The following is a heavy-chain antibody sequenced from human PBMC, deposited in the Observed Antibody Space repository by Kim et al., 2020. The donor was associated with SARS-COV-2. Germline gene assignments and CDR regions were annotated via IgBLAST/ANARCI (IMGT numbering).Heavy chain of an antibody. CDR2: ISNDGNDK. CDR1: GFTFSDYG. Sequence: GGSLRLSCVVSGFTFSDYGMHWVRQAPGKGLEWVAVISNDGNDKYYADSVKGRFAISRDNSKNRMYLQMNSLRTEDTALYYCVKRAGFATPDWYFAVCGRGTLVTVSS. V-gene: IGHV3-30*03. CDR3: VKRAGFATPDWYFAV. J-gene: IGHJ2*01.